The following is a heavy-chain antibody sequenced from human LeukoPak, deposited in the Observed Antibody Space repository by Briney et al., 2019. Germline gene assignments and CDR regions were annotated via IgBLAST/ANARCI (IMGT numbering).Heavy chain of an antibody. CDR1: GYTFTSYD. Sequence: ASVKVSCKASGYTFTSYDINWVRQATGQGLEWMGWMNPNSGNTGYAQKFQGRVTITRNTSISTAYMELSSLRSEDTAVYYCARYCGGDCYSRDAFDIWGQGTMVTVSS. D-gene: IGHD2-21*01. CDR2: MNPNSGNT. J-gene: IGHJ3*02. V-gene: IGHV1-8*01. CDR3: ARYCGGDCYSRDAFDI.